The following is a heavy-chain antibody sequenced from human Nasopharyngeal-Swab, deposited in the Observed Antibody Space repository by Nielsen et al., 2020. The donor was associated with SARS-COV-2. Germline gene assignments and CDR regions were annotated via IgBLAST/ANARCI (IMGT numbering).Heavy chain of an antibody. D-gene: IGHD3-3*01. CDR2: IYYSGST. CDR3: ASIAYDFWSGYFYYFDY. Sequence: SETLSLTCTVSGGSISSSSYYWGWIRQPPGKGLEWIGSIYYSGSTYYNPSLKSRVTISVDTSKNQFSLKLSSVTAADTAVYYCASIAYDFWSGYFYYFDYWGQGTLVTVSS. V-gene: IGHV4-39*01. J-gene: IGHJ4*02. CDR1: GGSISSSSYY.